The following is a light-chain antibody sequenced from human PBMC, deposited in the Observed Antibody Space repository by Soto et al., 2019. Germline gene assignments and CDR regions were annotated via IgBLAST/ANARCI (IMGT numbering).Light chain of an antibody. CDR3: QSYDSSTYVV. CDR1: SGRIASNY. Sequence: NFMLTQPHSVSASPGTTVTISCTGSSGRIASNYVQWYQQRQGSAPTTVIYEDNQRPSGVPDRFSGSIDSSSNSASLTISGLKTEDEADDYCQSYDSSTYVVFGGGTKLTVL. J-gene: IGLJ2*01. CDR2: EDN. V-gene: IGLV6-57*02.